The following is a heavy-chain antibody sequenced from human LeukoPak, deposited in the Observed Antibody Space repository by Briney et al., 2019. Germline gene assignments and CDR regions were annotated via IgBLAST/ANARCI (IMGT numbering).Heavy chain of an antibody. CDR1: GYTLTELS. Sequence: ASVKVSXKVSGYTLTELSMHWVRQAPGKGLEWMGGFHPEDGETIYAQKFQGRVTMTEDTSTDTAYMELSSLRSEDTAVYYCATVRSSGWYRATDAFDIWGQGTMVTVSS. J-gene: IGHJ3*02. D-gene: IGHD6-19*01. CDR2: FHPEDGET. V-gene: IGHV1-24*01. CDR3: ATVRSSGWYRATDAFDI.